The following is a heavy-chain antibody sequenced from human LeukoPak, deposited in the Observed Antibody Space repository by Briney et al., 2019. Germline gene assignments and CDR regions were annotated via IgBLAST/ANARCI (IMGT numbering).Heavy chain of an antibody. Sequence: GGSLRLSCAASGFTFSSYWMNWVRQAPGRGLEWVPNIKRDGNEKNYVDSVRGRFSISRDNAKNSLYLQMDSLRAEDTAVYYCAKEGAYPIITYDSWGQGALVTVSS. D-gene: IGHD3-10*01. CDR1: GFTFSSYW. J-gene: IGHJ5*01. V-gene: IGHV3-7*01. CDR3: AKEGAYPIITYDS. CDR2: IKRDGNEK.